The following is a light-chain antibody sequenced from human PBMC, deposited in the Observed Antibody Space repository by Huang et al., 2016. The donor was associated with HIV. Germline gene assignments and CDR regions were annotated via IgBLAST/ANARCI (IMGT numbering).Light chain of an antibody. CDR2: DAS. Sequence: EIVLTQSPVTLSMSPGQRATLSCRASQNINTYLAWYQQKPGQAPRLLIYDASNRATGIPARFSGSGSRMDFTLTISSLEPDDFVVYFCQQRSSWPLTFGGGTTIEIK. CDR3: QQRSSWPLT. CDR1: QNINTY. J-gene: IGKJ4*01. V-gene: IGKV3-11*01.